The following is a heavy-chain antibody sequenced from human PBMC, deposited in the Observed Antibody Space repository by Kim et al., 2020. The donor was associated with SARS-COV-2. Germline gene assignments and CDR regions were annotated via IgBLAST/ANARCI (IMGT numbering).Heavy chain of an antibody. CDR1: GFTFSSYW. CDR2: IKQDGSEK. CDR3: ARECGGAIAARREPFDY. Sequence: GGSLRLSCAASGFTFSSYWMSWVRQAPGKGLEWVANIKQDGSEKYYVDSVKGRFTISRDNAKNSLYLQMNSLRAEDTAVYYCARECGGAIAARREPFDYWGQGTLVTVSS. D-gene: IGHD6-6*01. J-gene: IGHJ4*02. V-gene: IGHV3-7*01.